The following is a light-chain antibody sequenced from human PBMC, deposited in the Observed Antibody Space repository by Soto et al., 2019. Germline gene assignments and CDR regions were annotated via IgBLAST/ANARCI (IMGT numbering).Light chain of an antibody. V-gene: IGKV1D-13*01. J-gene: IGKJ4*01. CDR1: QGISSA. CDR2: DGS. Sequence: AIQLTQSPSSLSASVGDRVTITCRASQGISSALVWYQQKSGKPPTLLMYDGSTLESGVPSRFSGSGYGTDFTLTISSLQPEDFATYYCQQFHNYPLTFGGGTKVDIK. CDR3: QQFHNYPLT.